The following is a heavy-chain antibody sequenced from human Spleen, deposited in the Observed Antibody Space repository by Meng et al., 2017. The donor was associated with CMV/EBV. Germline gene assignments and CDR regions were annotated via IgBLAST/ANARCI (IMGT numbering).Heavy chain of an antibody. CDR1: ISRGGYY. J-gene: IGHJ4*02. CDR3: ARAPSYYDTSAYFNLFDY. Sequence: ISRGGYYWAWNRQQPGKGLEWSGDIYYSGSIYDNQSLKSRVAISGDTSKNQFYLRLSSVTAADTAVYYCARAPSYYDTSAYFNLFDYWGQGTLVTVSS. V-gene: IGHV4-31*02. CDR2: IYYSGSI. D-gene: IGHD3-22*01.